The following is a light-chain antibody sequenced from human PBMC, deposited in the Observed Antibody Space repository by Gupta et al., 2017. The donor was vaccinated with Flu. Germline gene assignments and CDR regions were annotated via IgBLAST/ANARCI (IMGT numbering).Light chain of an antibody. Sequence: DIQMTQSPSSLSASVGDRVTIACRASQSVATYLNWYQQKPGHAPKLLIYTTSNLQSGVPSRFSGWGTGTDFTLTISNLQLEDFATYYCQQSFSTPRWTFGQGTKVE. V-gene: IGKV1-39*01. CDR2: TTS. CDR3: QQSFSTPRWT. CDR1: QSVATY. J-gene: IGKJ1*01.